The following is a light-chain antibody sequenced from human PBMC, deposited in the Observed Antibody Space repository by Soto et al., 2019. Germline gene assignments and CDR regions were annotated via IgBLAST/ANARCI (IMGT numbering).Light chain of an antibody. CDR1: QSVSSN. CDR2: GAF. CDR3: QQYDIWPPYT. V-gene: IGKV3-15*01. Sequence: EILMTQTPVTLSRSPGERATVSCRVSQSVSSNLAWYQQKPGQAPSLLIYGAFTRATGIPPRFSGGGSGTEFTVTISSLQSEDFAIYYCQQYDIWPPYTFGQGTKVDIK. J-gene: IGKJ2*01.